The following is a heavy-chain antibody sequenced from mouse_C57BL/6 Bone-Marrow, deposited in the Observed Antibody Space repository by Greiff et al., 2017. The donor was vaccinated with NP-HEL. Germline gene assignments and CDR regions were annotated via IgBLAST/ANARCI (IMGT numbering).Heavy chain of an antibody. D-gene: IGHD1-1*01. J-gene: IGHJ1*03. Sequence: EVQLQQSGAELVRPGASVKLSCTASGFNIKDDYMHWVKQRPEQGLEWIGWIDPENGDTEYASKFQGKAPITADTSSNTAYLQLSSLTSEDTAVYYCTTEGKFITTVVATKDWYFDVWGTGTTVTVSS. CDR1: GFNIKDDY. V-gene: IGHV14-4*01. CDR2: IDPENGDT. CDR3: TTEGKFITTVVATKDWYFDV.